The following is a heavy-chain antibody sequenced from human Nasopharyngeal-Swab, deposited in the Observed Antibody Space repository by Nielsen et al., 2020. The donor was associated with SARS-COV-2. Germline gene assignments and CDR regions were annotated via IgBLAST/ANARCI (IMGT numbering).Heavy chain of an antibody. CDR3: ARGRGSSWPYYYYYGMDV. V-gene: IGHV6-1*01. D-gene: IGHD6-13*01. CDR2: TYYRSKWYN. J-gene: IGHJ6*02. Sequence: WIRQSPSRGLEWLGRTYYRSKWYNDYAVSVKSRITINPDTSKNQFSLQLNSVTPEDTAVYYCARGRGSSWPYYYYYGMDVWGQGTTVTVSS.